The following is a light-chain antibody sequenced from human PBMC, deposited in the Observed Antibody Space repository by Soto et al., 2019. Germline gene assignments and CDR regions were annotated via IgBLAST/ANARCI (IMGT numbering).Light chain of an antibody. J-gene: IGKJ3*01. CDR1: QGISSY. CDR3: QQYYSYPPT. CDR2: AAS. Sequence: AIRMTQSPSSLSASTGDRVTINCRASQGISSYLAWYQQKPGKAPKLLIYAASTLKSGVPSRFSGSGSGTDFTLTISCLQSEDFATYCCQQYYSYPPTFGPGTKVDIK. V-gene: IGKV1-8*01.